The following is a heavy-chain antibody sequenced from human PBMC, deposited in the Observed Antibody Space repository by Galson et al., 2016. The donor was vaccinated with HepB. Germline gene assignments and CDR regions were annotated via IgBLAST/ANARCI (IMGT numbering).Heavy chain of an antibody. Sequence: PALVTPTQTLTLTCTFSGFSLSASGVGVGWIRQPPGKALEWLALIYWDDDKRYSPSLKSRLTVTKDTSKKQVVLTMTNMDPVDTATYYCAHRREYSWDFDFWGQGTLVTVSS. CDR2: IYWDDDK. D-gene: IGHD5-18*01. V-gene: IGHV2-5*02. J-gene: IGHJ4*02. CDR1: GFSLSASGVG. CDR3: AHRREYSWDFDF.